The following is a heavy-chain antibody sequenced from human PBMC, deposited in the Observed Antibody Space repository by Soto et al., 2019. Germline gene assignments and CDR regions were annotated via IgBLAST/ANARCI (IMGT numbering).Heavy chain of an antibody. CDR3: AEDPGSWNYGREYYYYGMDV. CDR2: ISGSGGST. Sequence: GGSLRLSCAASGFTFSSYAMSWVRQAPGKGLEWVSAISGSGGSTYYADSVKGRFTISRDNSKNTPYLQMNSLRAEDTAVYYCAEDPGSWNYGREYYYYGMDVWGQGTTVTVSS. V-gene: IGHV3-23*01. CDR1: GFTFSSYA. J-gene: IGHJ6*02. D-gene: IGHD1-7*01.